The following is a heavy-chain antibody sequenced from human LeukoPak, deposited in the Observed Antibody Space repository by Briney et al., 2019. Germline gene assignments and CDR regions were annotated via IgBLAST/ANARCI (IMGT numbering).Heavy chain of an antibody. CDR1: GGSFSGYY. J-gene: IGHJ4*02. D-gene: IGHD3-3*01. V-gene: IGHV4-34*01. CDR2: INHSGST. CDR3: ARRSLSYYDFWSGYYTPYYDY. Sequence: SETLSLTCAVYGGSFSGYYWSWIRQPPGKGLEWIGEINHSGSTNYNPSLKSRVTISVDTSKNQFSLKLSSVTAADTAVYYCARRSLSYYDFWSGYYTPYYDYWGQGTLVTVSS.